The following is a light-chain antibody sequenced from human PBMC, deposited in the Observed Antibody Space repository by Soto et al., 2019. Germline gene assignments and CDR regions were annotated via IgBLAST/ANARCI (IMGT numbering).Light chain of an antibody. J-gene: IGKJ4*01. CDR3: QQFNNFPLT. CDR2: SAS. Sequence: EVLMTQSPATLSVSPGERATLSCRASQSVGIKLAWYQQKPGQAPRLLMYSASTRATGIAARFSGGGSGTDFTLTISSLQSEDFAVYYCQQFNNFPLTFGGGTKVEIK. V-gene: IGKV3-15*01. CDR1: QSVGIK.